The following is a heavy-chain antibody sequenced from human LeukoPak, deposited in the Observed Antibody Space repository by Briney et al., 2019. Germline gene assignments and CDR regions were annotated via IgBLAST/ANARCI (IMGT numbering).Heavy chain of an antibody. Sequence: GGSLRLSCAASGFTVSSNYMSWVRQAPGKGLEWVSAISGGGDFIYYADSVKGRFTISRDNSKNTLYLQMNSLRAEDTAVYYCANSSWSPFDYWGQGTLVTVSS. CDR1: GFTVSSNY. CDR2: ISGGGDFI. V-gene: IGHV3-23*01. D-gene: IGHD6-13*01. CDR3: ANSSWSPFDY. J-gene: IGHJ4*02.